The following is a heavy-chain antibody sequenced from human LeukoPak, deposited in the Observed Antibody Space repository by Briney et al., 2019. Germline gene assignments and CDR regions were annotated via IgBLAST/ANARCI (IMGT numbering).Heavy chain of an antibody. CDR1: GFAFSSQD. V-gene: IGHV3-23*01. D-gene: IGHD6-19*01. J-gene: IGHJ4*02. CDR2: ISDSGART. Sequence: GGSLRLSCAASGFAFSSQDMGWVRQAPGKGLEWVSAISDSGARTYYADSVKGRFTISRDNSKNMLFLQMNSLRAEDTAVYYCAKDARRTSGWYFFDYWGQGTLVTLSS. CDR3: AKDARRTSGWYFFDY.